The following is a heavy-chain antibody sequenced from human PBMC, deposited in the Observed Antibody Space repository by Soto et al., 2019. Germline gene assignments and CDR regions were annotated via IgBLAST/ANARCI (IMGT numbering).Heavy chain of an antibody. V-gene: IGHV1-69*02. CDR3: ARTLVLWFGELIYYYYGMDV. J-gene: IGHJ6*02. CDR2: IIPILGIA. D-gene: IGHD3-10*01. CDR1: GGTFSSYT. Sequence: SVKVSCKASGGTFSSYTISWVRQAPGQGLEWMGRIIPILGIANYAQKFQGRVTITADKSTSTAYMELSSLRSEDTAVYYCARTLVLWFGELIYYYYGMDVWGQGTTVTVSS.